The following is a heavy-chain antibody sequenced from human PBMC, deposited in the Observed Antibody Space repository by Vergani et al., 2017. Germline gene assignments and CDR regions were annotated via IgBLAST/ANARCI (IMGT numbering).Heavy chain of an antibody. CDR1: GFTFSSYW. Sequence: EVQLVESGGGLVQPGGSLRLSCAASGFTFSSYWMHWVRQAPGKGLVWVSRINSDGSSTSYADSVKGRFTISRDNAKNTLYLQMNSLRAEDTAVYYCARVPAGGSYYYDGMDVWGQGTTVTVSS. CDR2: INSDGSST. CDR3: ARVPAGGSYYYDGMDV. V-gene: IGHV3-74*01. D-gene: IGHD1-26*01. J-gene: IGHJ6*02.